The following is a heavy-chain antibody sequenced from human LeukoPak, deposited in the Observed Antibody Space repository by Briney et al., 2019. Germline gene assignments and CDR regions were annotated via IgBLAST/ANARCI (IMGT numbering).Heavy chain of an antibody. J-gene: IGHJ4*02. CDR1: GFTFSSYG. CDR2: IRYDGSNK. Sequence: GGSLRLSCAASGFTFSSYGMHWVRQAPGKGVEGVAFIRYDGSNKYYADSVKGRFTISRDNSKNTLYLQMNSLRAEDTAVYYCAKDIVLFGSMNDYWGQGTLVTVSS. CDR3: AKDIVLFGSMNDY. V-gene: IGHV3-30*02. D-gene: IGHD2-21*01.